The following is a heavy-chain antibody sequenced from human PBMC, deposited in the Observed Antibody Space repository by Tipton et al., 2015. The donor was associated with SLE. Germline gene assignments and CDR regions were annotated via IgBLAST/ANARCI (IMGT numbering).Heavy chain of an antibody. CDR2: IYYSGST. Sequence: TLSLTCTVSGGPISSSSYYWGWIRQPPGKGLEWIGSIYYSGSTYYNPSLKSRVTIYVDTSKNQFSLKLSSVTAADTAVYYCAGYTSGWYNGPDYWGQGTLVTVSS. CDR3: AGYTSGWYNGPDY. J-gene: IGHJ4*02. CDR1: GGPISSSSYY. V-gene: IGHV4-39*01. D-gene: IGHD6-19*01.